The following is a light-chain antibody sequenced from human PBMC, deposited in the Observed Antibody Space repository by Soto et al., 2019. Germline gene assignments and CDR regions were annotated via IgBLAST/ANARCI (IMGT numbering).Light chain of an antibody. CDR2: ERS. CDR1: SSDVGAYNY. CDR3: SSDTLSTAWV. Sequence: QSVLTQPASVSGSPGQSITISCTGTSSDVGAYNYVSWYQQHPGKAPKLMFSERSYRASAVSQRFTGSSTGPTASPLSSGRKAEDMSVYYISSDTLSTAWVLGGWPKLTVI. V-gene: IGLV2-14*01. J-gene: IGLJ3*02.